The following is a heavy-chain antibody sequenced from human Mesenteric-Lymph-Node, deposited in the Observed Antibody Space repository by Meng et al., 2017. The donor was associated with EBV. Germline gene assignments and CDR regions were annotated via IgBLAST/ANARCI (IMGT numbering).Heavy chain of an antibody. D-gene: IGHD3-10*01. Sequence: QASDQGLVNPSETLYLTCTLSGGSVRSIYYYWNWIRQPPGQELEWIVHIYYTGSSNFNPSLKGRVTMSVDTSKNQFSLHLRSVTAADTAVYYCARAFTVVQGMFEPLMNWFDPWGQGTLVTVSS. CDR2: IYYTGSS. CDR1: GGSVRSIYYY. V-gene: IGHV4-61*01. CDR3: ARAFTVVQGMFEPLMNWFDP. J-gene: IGHJ5*02.